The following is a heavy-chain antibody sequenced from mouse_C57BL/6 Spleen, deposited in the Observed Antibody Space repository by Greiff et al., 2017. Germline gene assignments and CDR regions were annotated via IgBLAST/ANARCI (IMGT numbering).Heavy chain of an antibody. CDR3: ARSRYYYGSRGYFDV. CDR2: IDPSDSYT. Sequence: VQLQQPGAELVKPGASVKLSCKASGYTFTSYWMQWVKQRPGQGLEWIGEIDPSDSYTNYNQKFKGKATLTVDTSSSTAYMQLSSLTSEDSAVYYCARSRYYYGSRGYFDVWGTGTTVTVSS. CDR1: GYTFTSYW. D-gene: IGHD1-1*01. J-gene: IGHJ1*03. V-gene: IGHV1-50*01.